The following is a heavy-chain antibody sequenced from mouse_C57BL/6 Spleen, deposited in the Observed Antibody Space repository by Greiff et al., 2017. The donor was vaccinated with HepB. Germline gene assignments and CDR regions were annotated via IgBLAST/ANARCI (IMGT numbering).Heavy chain of an antibody. D-gene: IGHD2-2*01. V-gene: IGHV1-52*01. Sequence: QVQLQQPGAELVRPGSSVKLSCKASGYTFTSYWMHWVKQRPIQGLEWIGNIDPSDSETNYNQKFKDKATLTVDKSSSTAYMQLSSLTSEDSAVYYCARGWLRQETPFDYWGQGTTLTVSS. CDR3: ARGWLRQETPFDY. CDR2: IDPSDSET. J-gene: IGHJ2*01. CDR1: GYTFTSYW.